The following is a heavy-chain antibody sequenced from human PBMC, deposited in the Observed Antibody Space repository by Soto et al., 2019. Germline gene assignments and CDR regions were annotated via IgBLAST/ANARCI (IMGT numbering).Heavy chain of an antibody. CDR2: IWYDGSEK. CDR3: ARLYGSGKEGVSGVAV. J-gene: IGHJ6*02. Sequence: QEQLVESGGGVVQPGTSLRLSCAASGFPFSSYGMHWVRQAPGKGLEWVTVIWYDGSEKRYADCVRGRFTISRDNSKNTVLLQMNSLRVEDTAVYYCARLYGSGKEGVSGVAVWGQGTRVIVSS. V-gene: IGHV3-33*01. CDR1: GFPFSSYG. D-gene: IGHD3-10*01.